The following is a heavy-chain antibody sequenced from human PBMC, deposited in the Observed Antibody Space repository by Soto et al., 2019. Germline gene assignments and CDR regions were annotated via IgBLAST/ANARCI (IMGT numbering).Heavy chain of an antibody. D-gene: IGHD3-16*02. J-gene: IGHJ4*02. CDR1: GFTLSSYA. V-gene: IGHV3-23*01. Sequence: PGGSLRLSCAASGFTLSSYAMSWVRQAPGKGLEWVSAISGSGGSTYYADSVKGRFTISRDNSKNTLYLQMNSLRAEDTAVYYCARFNYIRGSYPSSSSVYSGQGTLRTVFS. CDR3: ARFNYIRGSYPSSSSVY. CDR2: ISGSGGST.